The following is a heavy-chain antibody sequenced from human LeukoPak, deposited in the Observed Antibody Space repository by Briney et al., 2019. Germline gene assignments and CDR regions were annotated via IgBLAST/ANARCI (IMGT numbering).Heavy chain of an antibody. D-gene: IGHD3-22*01. CDR1: GFTLSNGW. V-gene: IGHV3-15*01. CDR3: ATDYYYDSPGLFDY. CDR2: IKSKRDGGTT. J-gene: IGHJ4*02. Sequence: GGSLRLSCVVSGFTLSNGWMSWVRQTPGKGLEWVGRIKSKRDGGTTDYAAPVKGRFTISRDDSKSTLYLQMSSLRTDDTAIYYCATDYYYDSPGLFDYWGQGSLVTVSS.